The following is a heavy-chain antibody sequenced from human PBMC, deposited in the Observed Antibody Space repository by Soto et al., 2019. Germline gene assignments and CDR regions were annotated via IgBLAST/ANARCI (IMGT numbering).Heavy chain of an antibody. CDR3: QAGTTFPDIYYYGMDV. D-gene: IGHD1-7*01. CDR1: GGTFSSYA. J-gene: IGHJ6*02. CDR2: IIPIFGTA. V-gene: IGHV1-69*01. Sequence: QVQLVQSGAEVKKPGSSVKVSCKASGGTFSSYAISWVRQAPGQGLEWMGGIIPIFGTANYAQKFQGRVTITADESTSTAYMELSSLRSEDTAVDYCQAGTTFPDIYYYGMDVWGQGTTVTVSS.